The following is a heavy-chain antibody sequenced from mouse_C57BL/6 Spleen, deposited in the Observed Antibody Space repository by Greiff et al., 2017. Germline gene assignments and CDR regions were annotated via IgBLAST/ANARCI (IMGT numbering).Heavy chain of an antibody. Sequence: QVHVKQSGAELVRPGTSVKMSCKASGYTFTNYWIGWAKQRPGHGLEWIGDIYPGGGYTNYNEKFKGKATLTADKSSSTAYMQFSSLTSEDSAIYYCARRDDGFAYWGQGTLVTVSA. CDR2: IYPGGGYT. CDR3: ARRDDGFAY. CDR1: GYTFTNYW. J-gene: IGHJ3*01. V-gene: IGHV1-63*01.